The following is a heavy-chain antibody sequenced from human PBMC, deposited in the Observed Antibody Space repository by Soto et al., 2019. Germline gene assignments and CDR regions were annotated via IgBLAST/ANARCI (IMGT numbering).Heavy chain of an antibody. CDR3: ARVYYYDSSGYPLDY. CDR1: GGSISSGDYY. V-gene: IGHV4-30-4*01. D-gene: IGHD3-22*01. CDR2: IYYSGST. J-gene: IGHJ4*02. Sequence: SETLFLTCTVSGGSISSGDYYWSWIRQPPGKGLEWIGYIYYSGSTYYNPSLKSRVTISVDTSKNQFSLKLSSVTAADTAVYYCARVYYYDSSGYPLDYWGQGTLVTVSS.